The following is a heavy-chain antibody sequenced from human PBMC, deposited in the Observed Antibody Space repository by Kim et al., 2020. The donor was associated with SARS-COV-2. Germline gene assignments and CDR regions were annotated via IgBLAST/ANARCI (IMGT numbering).Heavy chain of an antibody. CDR3: ARRAVDSSGTYYFDY. CDR1: GFTFRRYW. Sequence: GGSLRLSCAASGFTFRRYWMHWVRQPPGKGLVWVSRIYSDGSGTSYADSVKGRFTISRDNAKNTLYLQMNSLRAEDTALYYCARRAVDSSGTYYFDYWGQGPRVTVS. CDR2: IYSDGSGT. J-gene: IGHJ4*02. D-gene: IGHD3-22*01. V-gene: IGHV3-74*01.